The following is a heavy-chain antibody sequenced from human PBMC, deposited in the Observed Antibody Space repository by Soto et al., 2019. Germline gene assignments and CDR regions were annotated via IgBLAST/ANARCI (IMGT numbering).Heavy chain of an antibody. J-gene: IGHJ4*02. CDR3: AKYPPWEQLVPESRFY. CDR2: ISGSGGST. V-gene: IGHV3-23*01. D-gene: IGHD6-6*01. CDR1: GFTFSSYA. Sequence: PGGSLRLSCAASGFTFSSYAMSWVRQAPGKGLEWVSAISGSGGSTYYADSVKGRFTISRDNSKNTLYLQMNSLRAEDTAVYYCAKYPPWEQLVPESRFYWGQGTLVTVSS.